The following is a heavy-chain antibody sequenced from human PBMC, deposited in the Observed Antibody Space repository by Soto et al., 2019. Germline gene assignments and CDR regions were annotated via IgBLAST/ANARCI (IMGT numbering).Heavy chain of an antibody. Sequence: RGSLRLSCAASGFTFSSYAMSWVRQAPGKGLEWVSAISGSGGSTYYADSVKGRFTISRDNSKNTLYLQMNSLRAEDTAVYYCAKDLTGLWFGELLGGGAFDIWGQGTMVTVSS. V-gene: IGHV3-23*01. CDR3: AKDLTGLWFGELLGGGAFDI. CDR1: GFTFSSYA. CDR2: ISGSGGST. J-gene: IGHJ3*02. D-gene: IGHD3-10*01.